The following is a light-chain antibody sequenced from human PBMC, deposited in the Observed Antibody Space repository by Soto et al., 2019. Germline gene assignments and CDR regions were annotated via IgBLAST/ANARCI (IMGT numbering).Light chain of an antibody. Sequence: EIVLTQSPATLSVSPGERANLTCRASQSVSTNLAWFQQKPGQAPRLLIYGASTRATGIPARFSGSGSGTEFTLTISSLQSEDFAVYYCQQSNSWPYTFGQGTKLEV. CDR2: GAS. CDR3: QQSNSWPYT. CDR1: QSVSTN. V-gene: IGKV3-15*01. J-gene: IGKJ2*01.